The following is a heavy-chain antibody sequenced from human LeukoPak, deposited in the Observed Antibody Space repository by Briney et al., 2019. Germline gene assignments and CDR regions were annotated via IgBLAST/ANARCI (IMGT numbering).Heavy chain of an antibody. V-gene: IGHV1-2*02. J-gene: IGHJ6*03. D-gene: IGHD7-27*01. CDR2: INPNSGGT. Sequence: ASVKVSCKASGYTFTGYYMHWVRQAPGQGLEWMGWINPNSGGTNYAQKFQGRVTMTRDTSISTVYMELSRLRSDDTAVYYCARSLLDWPLGDYYYMDVWGKGTTVTISS. CDR1: GYTFTGYY. CDR3: ARSLLDWPLGDYYYMDV.